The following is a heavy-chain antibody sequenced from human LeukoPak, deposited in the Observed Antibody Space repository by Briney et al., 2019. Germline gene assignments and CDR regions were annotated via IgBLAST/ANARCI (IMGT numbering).Heavy chain of an antibody. CDR1: GFTFSSYG. CDR2: ISGSGGST. J-gene: IGHJ3*02. Sequence: QSGGSLRLSCAASGFTFSSYGMSWVRQTPGKGLEWVSAISGSGGSTYYADSVKGRFTISRDNSKNTLYLQMNSLRAEDTAVYYCAKIPYYYDSSGYYNAFDIWGQGTMVTVSS. V-gene: IGHV3-23*01. D-gene: IGHD3-22*01. CDR3: AKIPYYYDSSGYYNAFDI.